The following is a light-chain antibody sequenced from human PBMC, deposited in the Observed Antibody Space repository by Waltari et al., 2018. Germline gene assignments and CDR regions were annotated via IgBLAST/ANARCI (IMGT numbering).Light chain of an antibody. CDR2: NNS. CDR1: ASNTGSTA. Sequence: QSVLTQPPSASGTPGQRVTIPCSGGASNTGSTAVNWYQPLPGPAPKLVILNNSQRPSGISDRFSGSTSGASASLAISGLQSDDEADYYCASWDGSLAAYVFGGGTKVTV. CDR3: ASWDGSLAAYV. V-gene: IGLV1-44*01. J-gene: IGLJ1*01.